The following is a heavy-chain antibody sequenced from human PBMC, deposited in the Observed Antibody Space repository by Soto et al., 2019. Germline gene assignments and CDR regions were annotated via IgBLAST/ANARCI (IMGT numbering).Heavy chain of an antibody. J-gene: IGHJ4*02. CDR3: ARESFSASPNFFDY. CDR1: GFAFSNYE. Sequence: LRLSCAASGFAFSNYEMNWVRQAPGKGLEWVSYISLSGSTIYYADSVKGRFTISRDDAKNSLYLQMDSLRADDTAVYYCARESFSASPNFFDYWGQGALVTVSS. CDR2: ISLSGSTI. V-gene: IGHV3-48*03. D-gene: IGHD3-3*02.